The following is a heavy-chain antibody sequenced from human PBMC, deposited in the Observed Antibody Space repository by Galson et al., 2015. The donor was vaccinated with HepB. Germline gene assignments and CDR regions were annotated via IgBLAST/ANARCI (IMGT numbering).Heavy chain of an antibody. D-gene: IGHD4-17*01. CDR2: INAGNGNT. CDR3: ARDLRGGDYAFDY. Sequence: SVKVSCKASGYTFTSYAMHWVRQAPGQRLEWMGWINAGNGNTKYSQKLQGRVTITRDTSASTAYMELSSLRSEDTAVYYCARDLRGGDYAFDYWGQGTLVTVSS. CDR1: GYTFTSYA. V-gene: IGHV1-3*01. J-gene: IGHJ4*02.